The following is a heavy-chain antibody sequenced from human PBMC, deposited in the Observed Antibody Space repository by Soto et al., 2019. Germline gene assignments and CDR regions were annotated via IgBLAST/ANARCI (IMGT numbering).Heavy chain of an antibody. V-gene: IGHV3-21*01. CDR2: ISSSSSYI. CDR1: GFTFSSYS. Sequence: EVQLVESGGGLVKPGGSLRLSCAASGFTFSSYSMNWVRQAPGKGLEWVSSISSSSSYIYYADSVKGRFTISRDNAKNSLYLQMNSLRAEDTAVYYCARARDPTTVTPDAFDIWGQGTMVTVSS. J-gene: IGHJ3*02. CDR3: ARARDPTTVTPDAFDI. D-gene: IGHD4-17*01.